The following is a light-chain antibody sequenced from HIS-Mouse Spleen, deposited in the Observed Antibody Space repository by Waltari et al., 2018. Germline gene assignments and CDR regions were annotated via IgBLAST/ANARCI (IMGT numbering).Light chain of an antibody. Sequence: QSALTQPASVSGSPGQSITISCTGTSSDVGSYNLVSWYQQHPGKAPNLIIYEGSKRPSGVSNRFSGSKSGNTAYLTISGIQAEDEADYYCCSYAGSSTWVFGGGTKLTVL. CDR2: EGS. J-gene: IGLJ3*02. V-gene: IGLV2-23*01. CDR1: SSDVGSYNL. CDR3: CSYAGSSTWV.